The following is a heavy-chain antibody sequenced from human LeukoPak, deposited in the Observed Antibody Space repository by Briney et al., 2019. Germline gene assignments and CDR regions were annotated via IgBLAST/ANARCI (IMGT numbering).Heavy chain of an antibody. CDR2: IIGRSSYT. CDR1: GFTFSDYY. J-gene: IGHJ4*02. D-gene: IGHD3-22*01. Sequence: GGTLRLSCAASGFTFSDYYMSWVRQAPGKGLDWVSYIIGRSSYTNYADYVKGRFTISRDNAKNSLYLQMNSLRAEDTAVYYCARISGYYSHDYWGQGTLVTVSS. CDR3: ARISGYYSHDY. V-gene: IGHV3-11*06.